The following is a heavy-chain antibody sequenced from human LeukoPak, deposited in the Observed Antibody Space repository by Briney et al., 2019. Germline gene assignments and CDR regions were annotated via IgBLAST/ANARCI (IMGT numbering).Heavy chain of an antibody. D-gene: IGHD3-22*01. Sequence: KPSETLSLTCAVYGGSFSGYYWSWIRQPPGKGLEWIGEINHSGSTNYNPSLKSRVTISVDTSKNQFSLKLSSVPAADTAVYYCARVVRTYYYDSSGPPGWFDPWGQGTLVTVSS. CDR3: ARVVRTYYYDSSGPPGWFDP. CDR2: INHSGST. V-gene: IGHV4-34*01. CDR1: GGSFSGYY. J-gene: IGHJ5*02.